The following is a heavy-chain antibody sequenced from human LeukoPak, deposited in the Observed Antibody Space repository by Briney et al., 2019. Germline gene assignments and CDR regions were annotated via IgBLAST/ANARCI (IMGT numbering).Heavy chain of an antibody. CDR3: GRDFRDSLDY. V-gene: IGHV1-24*01. CDR1: GYTLTELS. J-gene: IGHJ4*02. Sequence: ASVNVSCKVSGYTLTELSMHWVRQAPGKGLEWMGGFDPENGEKIYAQKFQGRVTMTEDTSTDTAYMELSSLRSDDTAVYYCGRDFRDSLDYWGQGTLVTVSS. CDR2: FDPENGEK.